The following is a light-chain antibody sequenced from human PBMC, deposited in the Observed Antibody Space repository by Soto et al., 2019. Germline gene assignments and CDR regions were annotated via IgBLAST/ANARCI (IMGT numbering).Light chain of an antibody. J-gene: IGLJ1*01. V-gene: IGLV3-9*01. CDR2: RDS. CDR3: QVWDSGTDV. CDR1: NIGSKN. Sequence: SYELTQPLSVSLALGQTARITCGGNNIGSKNVHWYQQKPGQAPVLVIYRDSNRPSGIPERFSGSNSGNTATLTISRAQAGDEADYYCQVWDSGTDVFGTGTKLTVL.